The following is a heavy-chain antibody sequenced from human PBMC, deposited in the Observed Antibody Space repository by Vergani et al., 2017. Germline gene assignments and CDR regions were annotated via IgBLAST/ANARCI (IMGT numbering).Heavy chain of an antibody. CDR3: ARDTGTTFFGYLTAFDI. CDR1: GYTFTGYY. J-gene: IGHJ3*02. Sequence: QVQLVQSGAEVKKPGASVKVSCKASGYTFTGYYMHWVRQAPGQGLEWMGWINPNSGGTNYAQKFQGRVTMTRDTSISTAYMELSRLGSDDTAVYYCARDTGTTFFGYLTAFDIWGQGTMVTVSS. CDR2: INPNSGGT. V-gene: IGHV1-2*02. D-gene: IGHD2/OR15-2a*01.